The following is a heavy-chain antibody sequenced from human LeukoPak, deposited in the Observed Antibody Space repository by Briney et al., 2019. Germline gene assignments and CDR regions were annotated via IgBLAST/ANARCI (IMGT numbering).Heavy chain of an antibody. Sequence: ASVKVSCKASGYTFTGYYMHWVRQAPGQRLEWMGWINPNSGGTNYAQKFQGRVTMTRDTSISTAYMELSRLRSDDTAVYYCAREIGTYCSSTSCYNSGINWFDPWGQGTLVTVSS. J-gene: IGHJ5*02. CDR1: GYTFTGYY. CDR2: INPNSGGT. D-gene: IGHD2-2*02. V-gene: IGHV1-2*02. CDR3: AREIGTYCSSTSCYNSGINWFDP.